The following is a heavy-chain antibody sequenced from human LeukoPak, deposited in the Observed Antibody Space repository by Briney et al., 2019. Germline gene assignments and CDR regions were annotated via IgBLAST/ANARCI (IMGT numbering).Heavy chain of an antibody. D-gene: IGHD3-22*01. CDR1: GFTFSHYG. V-gene: IGHV3-30*02. Sequence: PGGSLRLSCAVSGFTFSHYGMHWVRQAPDKGLEWVAFIRYDGSHKYYADSVKGRFTISRDNSKNTLYLQMSSLRADDTAVFYCAKDSGYYIGYFDYWGQGTLVTVSS. CDR3: AKDSGYYIGYFDY. J-gene: IGHJ4*02. CDR2: IRYDGSHK.